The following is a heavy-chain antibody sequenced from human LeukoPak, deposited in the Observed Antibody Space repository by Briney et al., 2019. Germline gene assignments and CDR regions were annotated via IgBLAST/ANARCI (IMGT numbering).Heavy chain of an antibody. CDR3: AREAGVTGRAFDI. CDR2: IYTSGST. D-gene: IGHD3-10*01. V-gene: IGHV4-4*07. Sequence: KPSETLSLTCTVSGGSISGYYWSWIRQPARMGLEWIGRIYTSGSTNYSPSLRSRVTMSVDTSKNQFSLNLTSVTVADTAVYYCAREAGVTGRAFDIWGQGTMVTVSS. CDR1: GGSISGYY. J-gene: IGHJ3*02.